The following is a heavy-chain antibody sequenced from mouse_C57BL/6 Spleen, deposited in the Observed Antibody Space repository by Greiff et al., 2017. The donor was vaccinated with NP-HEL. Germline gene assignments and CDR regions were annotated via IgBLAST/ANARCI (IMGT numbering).Heavy chain of an antibody. CDR2: IYPRDGST. V-gene: IGHV1-85*01. J-gene: IGHJ2*01. CDR1: GYTFTSYD. CDR3: ARSRYFDY. Sequence: VKLVESGPELVKPGASVKLSCKASGYTFTSYDINWVKQRPGQGLEWIGWIYPRDGSTTYTEKFKGKATLTVDTSSSTAYMELHSLTSEDSAVYFCARSRYFDYWGQGTTLTVSS.